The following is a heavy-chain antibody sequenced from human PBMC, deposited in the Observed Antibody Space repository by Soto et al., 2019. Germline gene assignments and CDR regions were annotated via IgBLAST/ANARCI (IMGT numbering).Heavy chain of an antibody. CDR1: GGTFSSYA. V-gene: IGHV1-69*01. J-gene: IGHJ3*02. CDR3: ASSEIGGATSLLDAFDI. CDR2: IIPIFGTA. D-gene: IGHD1-26*01. Sequence: QVQLVQSGAEVKRPGSSVKVSCKASGGTFSSYAISWVRQAPGQGLEWMGGIIPIFGTANYAQKFQGRVTITADESTSTACMELSSLRSEDTAVYYCASSEIGGATSLLDAFDIWGQGTMVTVSS.